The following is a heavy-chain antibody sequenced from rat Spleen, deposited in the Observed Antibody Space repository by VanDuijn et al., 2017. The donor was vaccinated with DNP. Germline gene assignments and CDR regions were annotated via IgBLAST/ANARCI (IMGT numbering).Heavy chain of an antibody. CDR2: ITSSGGST. J-gene: IGHJ2*01. D-gene: IGHD1-9*01. V-gene: IGHV5S23*01. CDR3: ARHRHTTGILDY. Sequence: EVQLVESGGGLVQPGRSLKLSCAASGFTFSDYNMAWIRQVPGKGLEWVASITSSGGSTYYPDSVKGRFSISRDNEKDTQYLQMDSLRSEETATYYCARHRHTTGILDYWGQGVMVTVSS. CDR1: GFTFSDYN.